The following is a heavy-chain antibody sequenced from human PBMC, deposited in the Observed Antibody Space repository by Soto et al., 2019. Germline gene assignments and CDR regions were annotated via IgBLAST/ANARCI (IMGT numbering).Heavy chain of an antibody. CDR3: GRVPRYSFPTSDSLDQ. Sequence: QVHLVQSGTEVRKPGSSVTVSCKVSGGTFSTYTISWVRQAPGQGLQWMGGITPILRETTYAQNFQGRVFITADISATTAYMELSDLTSEDTAMYYCGRVPRYSFPTSDSLDQWGQGTRLTVSS. CDR1: GGTFSTYT. V-gene: IGHV1-69*06. CDR2: ITPILRET. D-gene: IGHD5-18*01. J-gene: IGHJ4*02.